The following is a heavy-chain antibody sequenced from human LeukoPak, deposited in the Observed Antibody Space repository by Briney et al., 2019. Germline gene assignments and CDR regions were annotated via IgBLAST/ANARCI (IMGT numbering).Heavy chain of an antibody. CDR2: IRYDAKQI. V-gene: IGHV3-30*02. D-gene: IGHD5-24*01. CDR3: AKHFGQVATIPFFDF. Sequence: PGGSLRLSCAASGFSFSSYGMHWVRQAPGKGLEWVAFIRYDAKQIYYVDSVKGRFTISRDISKNTLYLQMNSLRAEDTAVYYCAKHFGQVATIPFFDFWGQGTLVTVSS. CDR1: GFSFSSYG. J-gene: IGHJ4*02.